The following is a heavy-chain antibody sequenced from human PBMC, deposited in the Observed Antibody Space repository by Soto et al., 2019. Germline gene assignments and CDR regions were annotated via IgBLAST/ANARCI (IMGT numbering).Heavy chain of an antibody. V-gene: IGHV6-1*01. Sequence: SQTLSLTCAISGDSVSSNSAALNWIRQSPSRGLEWLGRTYYRSRWYNDYAVSVKSRITINPDTSKNQFSLQLNSVTPEDTAVYYCARAGQWLVPFFDYWGQGTLVTVSS. CDR2: TYYRSRWYN. CDR1: GDSVSSNSAA. D-gene: IGHD6-19*01. CDR3: ARAGQWLVPFFDY. J-gene: IGHJ4*02.